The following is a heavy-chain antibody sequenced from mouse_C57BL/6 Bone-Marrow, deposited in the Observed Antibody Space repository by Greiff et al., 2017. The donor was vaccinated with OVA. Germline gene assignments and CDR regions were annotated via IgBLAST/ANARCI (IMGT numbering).Heavy chain of an antibody. CDR1: GFTFSDAW. CDR3: TRGLRNWYFDV. D-gene: IGHD3-1*01. Sequence: EVQGVESGGGLVQPGGSMKLSCAASGFTFSDAWMDWVRQSPEKGLEWVAEIRNKANNHATYYAESVKGRFTISRDDSKSSVYLQMNSLRAEDTGIYYCTRGLRNWYFDVWGTGTTVTVSS. V-gene: IGHV6-6*01. CDR2: IRNKANNHAT. J-gene: IGHJ1*03.